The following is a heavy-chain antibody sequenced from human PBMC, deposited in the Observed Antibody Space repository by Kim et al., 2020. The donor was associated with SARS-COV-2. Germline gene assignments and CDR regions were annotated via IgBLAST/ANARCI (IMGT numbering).Heavy chain of an antibody. Sequence: GGSLRLSCAASGFTFDDYAMHWVRQAPGKGLEWVSGISWNSGSIGYADSVKGRFTISRDNAKNSLYLQMNSLRAEDTALYYCATGMNMIAAAGSFLDPWG. CDR2: ISWNSGSI. J-gene: IGHJ5*02. V-gene: IGHV3-9*01. CDR1: GFTFDDYA. D-gene: IGHD6-13*01. CDR3: ATGMNMIAAAGSFLDP.